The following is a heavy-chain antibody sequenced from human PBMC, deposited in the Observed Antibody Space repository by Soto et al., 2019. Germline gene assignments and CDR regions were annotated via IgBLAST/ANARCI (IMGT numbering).Heavy chain of an antibody. CDR2: INAGNGNT. CDR1: GYTFTSYA. Sequence: WASVKVSCKASGYTFTSYAMHWVRQAPGQRLEWMGWINAGNGNTKYSQKFQGRVTITRDTSASTAYMELSSLRSEDTAVYYCAREGGIAADRGLGYWGQGTLVTVSS. J-gene: IGHJ4*02. V-gene: IGHV1-3*01. D-gene: IGHD6-13*01. CDR3: AREGGIAADRGLGY.